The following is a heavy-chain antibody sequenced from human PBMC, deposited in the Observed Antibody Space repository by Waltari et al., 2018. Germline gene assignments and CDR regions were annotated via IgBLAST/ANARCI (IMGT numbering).Heavy chain of an antibody. CDR1: GGSISSYY. Sequence: QVQLQESGPGLVQPSETLSLTCAFSGGSISSYYWSWIRQPPGKGLELIGCTHYSGDTNYNPSLKSRVTISLDTSQNQFSLKLSSVTAADTAVYYCARATIFGIVIDAFDIWGQGTMVTVSS. CDR2: THYSGDT. CDR3: ARATIFGIVIDAFDI. D-gene: IGHD3-3*01. V-gene: IGHV4-59*01. J-gene: IGHJ3*02.